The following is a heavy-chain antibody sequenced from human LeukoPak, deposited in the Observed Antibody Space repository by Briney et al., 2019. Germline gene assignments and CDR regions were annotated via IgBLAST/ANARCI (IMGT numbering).Heavy chain of an antibody. D-gene: IGHD2-2*01. Sequence: ASVKVSCKASGYTFTSYYMHWVRQAPGQGLEWMGIINPSGGSTSYAQKFQGRVTMTRDTSTSTVYMELSSLRSEDTAVYYCARSRVRVVPAAYSPFDYWGQGTLVTVSS. CDR2: INPSGGST. CDR3: ARSRVRVVPAAYSPFDY. CDR1: GYTFTSYY. J-gene: IGHJ4*02. V-gene: IGHV1-46*01.